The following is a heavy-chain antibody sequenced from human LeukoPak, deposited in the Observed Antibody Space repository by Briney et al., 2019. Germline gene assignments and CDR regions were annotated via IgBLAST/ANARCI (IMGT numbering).Heavy chain of an antibody. CDR1: GFTFSTYT. D-gene: IGHD2-15*01. CDR2: ISGNGGRT. CDR3: ARGVLLPYFDY. Sequence: PGGSLRLSCAASGFTFSTYTMAWVRQAPGGGLEWVSGISGNGGRTYYADSVKGRFAISRDDSKSTLYLQMNSLRGEDTAVYYCARGVLLPYFDYWGQGTLVTVSS. V-gene: IGHV3-23*01. J-gene: IGHJ4*02.